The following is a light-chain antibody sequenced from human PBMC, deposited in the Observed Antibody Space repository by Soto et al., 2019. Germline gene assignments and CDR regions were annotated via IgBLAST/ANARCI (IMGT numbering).Light chain of an antibody. CDR2: EAL. CDR3: QQRNNWPLT. J-gene: IGKJ4*02. V-gene: IGKV3-11*01. Sequence: DTVLTQSPASLSCSPGERATLSVTASRSISTYLAWYQQKPGQAPRLLIYEALNRATGIPARFSGSGSGTDFTLTISSLEPEDFAVYYCQQRNNWPLTFGGGTKVDIK. CDR1: RSISTY.